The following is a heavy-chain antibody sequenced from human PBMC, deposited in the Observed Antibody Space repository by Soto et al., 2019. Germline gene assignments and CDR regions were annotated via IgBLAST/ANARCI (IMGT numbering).Heavy chain of an antibody. J-gene: IGHJ5*02. CDR1: GGTFSSYA. D-gene: IGHD6-13*01. Sequence: SVKVSCKASGGTFSSYAISWVRQAPGQGLEWMGGIIPIFGTANYAQKFQGRVTITADESTSTAYMELSSLRSEDTAVYYCARGTEQQLVSGWFDPWGQGTLVTVSS. CDR3: ARGTEQQLVSGWFDP. V-gene: IGHV1-69*13. CDR2: IIPIFGTA.